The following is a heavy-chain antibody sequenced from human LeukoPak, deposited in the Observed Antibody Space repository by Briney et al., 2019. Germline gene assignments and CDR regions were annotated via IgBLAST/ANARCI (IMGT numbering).Heavy chain of an antibody. CDR2: MYVGGRT. D-gene: IGHD3-10*01. Sequence: GGSLRLSWAASGITVSNNYMSWVSQAPGKGLDWVSVMYVGGRTFYADPVKGRFTISRDNSKNTLYLQMNSLRAEDTAVYYCARDSYFYGSGSYPSDYWGQGTLVTVSS. CDR1: GITVSNNY. V-gene: IGHV3-66*01. CDR3: ARDSYFYGSGSYPSDY. J-gene: IGHJ4*02.